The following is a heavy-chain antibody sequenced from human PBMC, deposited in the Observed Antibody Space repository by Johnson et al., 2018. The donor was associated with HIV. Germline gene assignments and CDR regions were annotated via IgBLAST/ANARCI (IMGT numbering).Heavy chain of an antibody. CDR2: ISYDGSKR. D-gene: IGHD4-23*01. J-gene: IGHJ3*02. V-gene: IGHV3-30*04. Sequence: QMQLVESGGGVVQPGRSLRLSCAASGFTFSSYAMHWVRQAPGNGLEWVAVISYDGSKRYYADSVRGRFTISSDNSKNTPSLPVNGLKVEDTAVFYCASGEDYGGNYGALDIWGQGTMVTVSS. CDR1: GFTFSSYA. CDR3: ASGEDYGGNYGALDI.